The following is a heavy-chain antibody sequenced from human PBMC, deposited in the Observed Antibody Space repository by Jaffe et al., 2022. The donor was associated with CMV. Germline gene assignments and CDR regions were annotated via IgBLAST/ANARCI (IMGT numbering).Heavy chain of an antibody. V-gene: IGHV3-7*01. CDR3: ARITAFRFDY. CDR1: GLTFSDEW. J-gene: IGHJ4*02. D-gene: IGHD3-10*01. CDR2: VNPDAAKK. Sequence: EVQLVESGGGLVQPGGSLRLSCAVSGLTFSDEWMSWVRQAPGKGLEWVANVNPDAAKKNYVDSVKGRFTISRDNTKNSLFLQMNSLRAEDTAVYYCARITAFRFDYWGQGTLVTVSS.